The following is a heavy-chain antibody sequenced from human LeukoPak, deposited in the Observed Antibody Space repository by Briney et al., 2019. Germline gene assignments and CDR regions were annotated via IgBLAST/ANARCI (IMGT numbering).Heavy chain of an antibody. V-gene: IGHV3-23*01. CDR3: AKADQLPPVGYYYYMDV. CDR1: GFTFSRYA. CDR2: ISGSGGST. J-gene: IGHJ6*03. D-gene: IGHD2-2*01. Sequence: GGSLRLSCAASGFTFSRYAMSWLRQAPGKGLEWVSAISGSGGSTYYADSVKGRFTISRDNSKNTLYLQMNSLRAEDTAVYHCAKADQLPPVGYYYYMDVWGKGTTVTVSS.